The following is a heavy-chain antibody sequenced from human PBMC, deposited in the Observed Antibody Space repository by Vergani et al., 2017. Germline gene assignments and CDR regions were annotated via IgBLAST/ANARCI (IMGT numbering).Heavy chain of an antibody. CDR1: GFTSSYYG. V-gene: IGHV3-30*03. Sequence: QVHLVESGGGVVQPGRSLRLSCVVSGFTSSYYGMHWVRQAPGKGLEWVAVISYDGTQKYYADSVKGRFTISRDNSKSTLYLQMNSLRTEDTAVYYCATKSFGKPGCQIGYFREWGPGNLVTVSS. CDR3: ATKSFGKPGCQIGYFRE. CDR2: ISYDGTQK. J-gene: IGHJ1*01. D-gene: IGHD3-3*01.